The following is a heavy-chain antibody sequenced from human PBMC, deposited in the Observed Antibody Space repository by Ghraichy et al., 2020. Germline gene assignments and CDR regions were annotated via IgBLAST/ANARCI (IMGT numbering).Heavy chain of an antibody. CDR2: ISGSGGST. Sequence: GGSLRLSCAASGFTFSSYAMSWVRQAPGKGLEWVSAISGSGGSTYYADSVKGRFTISRDNSKNTLYLQMNSLRAEDTAVYYCAKDPESYYYDSSGYYGYWGQGTLVTVSS. D-gene: IGHD3-22*01. J-gene: IGHJ4*02. CDR3: AKDPESYYYDSSGYYGY. CDR1: GFTFSSYA. V-gene: IGHV3-23*01.